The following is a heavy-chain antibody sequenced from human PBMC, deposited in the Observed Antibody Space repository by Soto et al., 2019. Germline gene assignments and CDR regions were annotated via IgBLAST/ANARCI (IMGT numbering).Heavy chain of an antibody. CDR3: ARDGGSLGY. Sequence: EVQLVESGGGLVQTGGSLRLSCAASGFTFSRYSMNWVRQAPGKGLEWVSYISSSSSTIYYADSVKGRFTISRDNAKNSLYLQMNSLSGEDTAVYYCARDGGSLGYWGQGTLVTVSS. CDR2: ISSSSSTI. V-gene: IGHV3-48*01. J-gene: IGHJ4*02. CDR1: GFTFSRYS. D-gene: IGHD1-26*01.